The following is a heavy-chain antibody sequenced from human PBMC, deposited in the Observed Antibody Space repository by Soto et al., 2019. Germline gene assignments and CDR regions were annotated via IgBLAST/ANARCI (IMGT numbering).Heavy chain of an antibody. CDR1: GFTFSSYA. CDR2: ISYDGSNK. J-gene: IGHJ4*02. Sequence: GGSLRLSCAASGFTFSSYAMHWVRQAPGKGLEWVAVISYDGSNKYYADSVKGRFTISRDNSKNTLYLQMNSLRAEDTAVYYCAREGIAVAGPILYYFDYWGQGTLGTVSS. CDR3: AREGIAVAGPILYYFDY. D-gene: IGHD6-19*01. V-gene: IGHV3-30-3*01.